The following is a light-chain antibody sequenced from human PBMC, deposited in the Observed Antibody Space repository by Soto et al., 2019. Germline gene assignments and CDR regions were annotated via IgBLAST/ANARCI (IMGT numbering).Light chain of an antibody. Sequence: PGERATLSCRASQGLRSGDLACYQQIPGQAPGLLIYGASSRATGIPDGFSGSGSGTDFNLTVSRLAPEDFAVYYCHQYATSPRTFGQGTKVEIK. CDR2: GAS. J-gene: IGKJ1*01. V-gene: IGKV3-20*01. CDR1: QGLRSGD. CDR3: HQYATSPRT.